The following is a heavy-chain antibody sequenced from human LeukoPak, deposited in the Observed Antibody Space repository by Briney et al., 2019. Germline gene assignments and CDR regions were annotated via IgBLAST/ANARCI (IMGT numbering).Heavy chain of an antibody. V-gene: IGHV3-33*01. D-gene: IGHD6-6*01. J-gene: IGHJ4*02. CDR2: IWYDGSNK. CDR1: GFTFSSYG. CDR3: ARTLAARACFDY. Sequence: PGRSLRLSCAASGFTFSSYGMHWVRQAPGKGLEWVAVIWYDGSNKYYADSVKGRFTISRDNSKNTLYLQMNSLRAEDTAVFYCARTLAARACFDYWGQGTLVTVSS.